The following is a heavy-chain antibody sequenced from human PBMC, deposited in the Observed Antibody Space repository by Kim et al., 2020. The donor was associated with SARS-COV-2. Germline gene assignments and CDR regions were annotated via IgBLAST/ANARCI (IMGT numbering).Heavy chain of an antibody. V-gene: IGHV3-23*01. CDR1: GFTFNYYA. J-gene: IGHJ4*03. D-gene: IGHD6-13*01. CDR3: AKVGEGIAAPGYFDY. CDR2: ISGSGNST. Sequence: GGSLRLSCAASGFTFNYYAMSWVRQAPGKGLEWVSGISGSGNSTYYADSVKGRFTISRDNSKNTLYLQMNSLRAEDTALYYCAKVGEGIAAPGYFDYWGQGTLVTVSS.